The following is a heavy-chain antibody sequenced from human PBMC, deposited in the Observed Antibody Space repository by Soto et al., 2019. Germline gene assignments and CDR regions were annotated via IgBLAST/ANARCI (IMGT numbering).Heavy chain of an antibody. CDR2: ISAYNGNT. CDR3: ARDMRGYCSSTSCSDPYNWNYGCDY. J-gene: IGHJ4*02. CDR1: GYTFTSYG. V-gene: IGHV1-18*04. D-gene: IGHD2-2*01. Sequence: ASVKVSCKASGYTFTSYGISWVRQAPGQGLEWMGWISAYNGNTNYAQKLQGRVTMTTDTSTSTAYMELRSLRSDDTAVYYCARDMRGYCSSTSCSDPYNWNYGCDYCGQRTLVTVSS.